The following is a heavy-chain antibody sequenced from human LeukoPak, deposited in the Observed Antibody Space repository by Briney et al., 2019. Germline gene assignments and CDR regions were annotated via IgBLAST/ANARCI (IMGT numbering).Heavy chain of an antibody. D-gene: IGHD6-13*01. CDR3: VRAIAAAGAY. CDR1: GFTLSSYW. CDR2: INEDGSKK. Sequence: GGSLRLSCAASGFTLSSYWISWVRQAPGKGLEWVANINEDGSKKYYVDSVKGRFTISRDNAKNAVFLQMNSLRAEDTAVYYCVRAIAAAGAYWGPGTLVTVSS. J-gene: IGHJ4*02. V-gene: IGHV3-7*04.